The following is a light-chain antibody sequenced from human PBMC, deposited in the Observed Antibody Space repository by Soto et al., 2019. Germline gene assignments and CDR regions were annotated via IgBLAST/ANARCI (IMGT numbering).Light chain of an antibody. CDR2: GVS. CDR1: QSLSRTY. V-gene: IGKV3-20*01. Sequence: EIVLTQSPGTLSLSPGERVILSCRASQSLSRTYLAWYQQKAGQAPRLLIYGVSTRATGIPDRFSGSGSGTDFTLTISRLEPEDFAVYFCQHYGNSLYTFGQGTKLEI. J-gene: IGKJ2*01. CDR3: QHYGNSLYT.